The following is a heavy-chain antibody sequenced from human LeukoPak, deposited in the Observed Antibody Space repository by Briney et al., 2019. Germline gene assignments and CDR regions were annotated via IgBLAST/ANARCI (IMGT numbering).Heavy chain of an antibody. CDR3: ARGGSTWTVHYYGMDV. Sequence: PGASVKVSCKASGYTFTGYYMHWVRQAPGQGLEWMGRINPSSGDTNYAQKFQGRVTLNRDTSISTAYMDLSSLRSDDTAVYYCARGGSTWTVHYYGMDVWGQGTTVTASS. CDR2: INPSSGDT. J-gene: IGHJ6*02. D-gene: IGHD6-13*01. CDR1: GYTFTGYY. V-gene: IGHV1-2*06.